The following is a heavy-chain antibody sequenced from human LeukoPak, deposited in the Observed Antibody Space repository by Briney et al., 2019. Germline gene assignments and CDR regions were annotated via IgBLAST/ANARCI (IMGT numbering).Heavy chain of an antibody. V-gene: IGHV4-59*13. Sequence: SETLSLTCTVSGGSISTYYWSWIRQPPGKGLEWVGYIYFSASTNYNPSLKSRVTISEDTSKNQFSLKLSSVTAADTAVYYCARVVAVAGPYYFDYWGQGTLVTVSS. J-gene: IGHJ4*02. D-gene: IGHD6-19*01. CDR2: IYFSAST. CDR3: ARVVAVAGPYYFDY. CDR1: GGSISTYY.